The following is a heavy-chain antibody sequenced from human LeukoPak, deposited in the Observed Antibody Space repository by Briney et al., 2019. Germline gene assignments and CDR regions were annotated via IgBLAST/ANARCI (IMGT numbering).Heavy chain of an antibody. Sequence: ASVKVSCKASGYTFTGYYMHWVRQAPGQGLEWMGWINPNSGGTNYAQKFQGRVTMTRDTSISTAYMELSRLRSDDTAVYYCARATWSSSWYYFDYWGQGTLVTVSS. CDR2: INPNSGGT. CDR1: GYTFTGYY. V-gene: IGHV1-2*02. D-gene: IGHD6-13*01. J-gene: IGHJ4*02. CDR3: ARATWSSSWYYFDY.